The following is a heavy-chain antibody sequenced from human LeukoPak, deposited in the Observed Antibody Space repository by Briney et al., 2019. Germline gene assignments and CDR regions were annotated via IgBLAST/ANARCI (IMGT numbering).Heavy chain of an antibody. CDR1: GFTFDDYG. Sequence: GGSLRLSCAASGFTFDDYGMSWVRQAPGKGLEWVSGINWNGGSTGYADSVKGRFTISRDNAKNSLYLQMNSLRAEDTALYYCARVAIAAAGIPPYFDYWGQGTLVTVSS. D-gene: IGHD6-13*01. CDR3: ARVAIAAAGIPPYFDY. J-gene: IGHJ4*02. CDR2: INWNGGST. V-gene: IGHV3-20*04.